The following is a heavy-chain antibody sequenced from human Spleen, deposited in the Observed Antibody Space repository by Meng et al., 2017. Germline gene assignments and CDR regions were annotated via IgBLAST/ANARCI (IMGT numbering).Heavy chain of an antibody. D-gene: IGHD4-23*01. V-gene: IGHV4-39*01. CDR2: VHYTGAT. Sequence: LHPPDAGPGLVKPSETLSLTCTVSGGSISSSIYYWGWIRQPPGKGLEWIGSVHYTGATYYNPSLKSRVTISVDTSKNQFSLNLRSVTAADTAVYFCARTPGLRWTPKIDQWGLGTLVTVSS. J-gene: IGHJ4*02. CDR1: GGSISSSIYY. CDR3: ARTPGLRWTPKIDQ.